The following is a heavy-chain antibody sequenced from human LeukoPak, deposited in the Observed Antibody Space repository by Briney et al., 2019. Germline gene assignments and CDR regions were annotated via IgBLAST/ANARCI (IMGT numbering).Heavy chain of an antibody. Sequence: ASVKVSCKASGYTFTSYGISWVRQAPGQGLEWMGWISAYNGNTNYAQKLQGRVTMTTDTSTSTAYMELRSLRSDDTAVYYCASSDYDLWSGRSSYYFDYWGQGTLVTVSS. V-gene: IGHV1-18*01. CDR2: ISAYNGNT. D-gene: IGHD3-3*01. CDR3: ASSDYDLWSGRSSYYFDY. J-gene: IGHJ4*02. CDR1: GYTFTSYG.